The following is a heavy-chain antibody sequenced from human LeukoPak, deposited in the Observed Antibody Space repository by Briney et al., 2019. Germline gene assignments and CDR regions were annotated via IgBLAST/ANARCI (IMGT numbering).Heavy chain of an antibody. D-gene: IGHD3-22*01. V-gene: IGHV4-30-4*01. CDR2: IYYTGST. Sequence: SQTLSLTCTVSGGSISGRDYYWSWIRQHPGKGLEWIGYIYYTGSTYYNPSLERRVTISVDTSKNQFSLKLNSVTAADTAVYYCARLYDSSGYTNWLDPWGQGTLVTVSS. CDR3: ARLYDSSGYTNWLDP. J-gene: IGHJ5*02. CDR1: GGSISGRDYY.